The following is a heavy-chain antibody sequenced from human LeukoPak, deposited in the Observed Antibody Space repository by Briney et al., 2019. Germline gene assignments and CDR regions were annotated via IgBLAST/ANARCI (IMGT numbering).Heavy chain of an antibody. Sequence: ASVKVSCKAFGYTFTSNYMHWVRQAPGKGLEWMGGFDPEDGETIYAQKFQGRVTMTEDTSTDTAYMELRSLRSDDTAVYYCAREVQYSSSWKRFDYWGQGTLVTVSS. D-gene: IGHD6-13*01. CDR1: GYTFTSNY. V-gene: IGHV1-24*01. CDR2: FDPEDGET. CDR3: AREVQYSSSWKRFDY. J-gene: IGHJ4*02.